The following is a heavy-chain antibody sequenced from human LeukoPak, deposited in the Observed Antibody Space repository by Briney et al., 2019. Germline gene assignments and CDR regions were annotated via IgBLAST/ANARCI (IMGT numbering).Heavy chain of an antibody. CDR1: GGSFSGYY. D-gene: IGHD6-13*01. V-gene: IGHV4-34*01. CDR3: ARAAQLVRNYYYYYGMDV. CDR2: INHSGST. Sequence: SETLSLTCAVYGGSFSGYYWSWIRQPPGKGLEWIGEINHSGSTNYNPSLKSRVTISVDTSKNQFSLKLSSVTAADTAVYYCARAAQLVRNYYYYYGMDVCGQGTTVTVSS. J-gene: IGHJ6*02.